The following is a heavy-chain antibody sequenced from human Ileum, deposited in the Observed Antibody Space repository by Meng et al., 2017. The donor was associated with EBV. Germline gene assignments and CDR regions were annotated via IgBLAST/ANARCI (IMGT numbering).Heavy chain of an antibody. V-gene: IGHV4-4*02. J-gene: IGHJ4*02. CDR1: GYSISSTNW. CDR3: ASGRDYAWHS. D-gene: IGHD4-17*01. Sequence: HVQLPGSGPGLLKPSGTLSLTCAVSGYSISSTNWWSWVRQPPGKGLEWIGEIYHSGSTNYNPSFKSRVTMSVDKSKNQISLNLSSVTAADTAVYYCASGRDYAWHSWGRGTLVTVSS. CDR2: IYHSGST.